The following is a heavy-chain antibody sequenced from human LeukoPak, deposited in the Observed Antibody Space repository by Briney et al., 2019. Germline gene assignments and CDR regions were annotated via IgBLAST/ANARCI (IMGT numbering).Heavy chain of an antibody. Sequence: SETLPLTCAVSGGSISSGGYSWSWIRQPPGKGLEWIGYIYHSGSTYYNPSLKSRVTISLDRSKNHFSLKLNSVTAADTAVYYCARVAYCSGGSCYRGNWFDPWGQGTLVTVSS. J-gene: IGHJ5*02. CDR3: ARVAYCSGGSCYRGNWFDP. D-gene: IGHD2-15*01. CDR1: GGSISSGGYS. V-gene: IGHV4-30-2*01. CDR2: IYHSGST.